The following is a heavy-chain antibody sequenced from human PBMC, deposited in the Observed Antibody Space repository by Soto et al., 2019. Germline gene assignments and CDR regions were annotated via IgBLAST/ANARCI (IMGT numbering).Heavy chain of an antibody. V-gene: IGHV4-59*01. CDR1: GASISDSH. D-gene: IGHD1-26*01. CDR2: LYSTGDT. Sequence: PSETLSLTCSVSGASISDSHWSWLRQPPGEGLEFIGHLYSTGDTSLNPSLRSRVTISVDTSKNEFSLLLSSVSAVDTAVYYCAAMLIVGATPYYFEYWDEGNLVTVSS. J-gene: IGHJ4*01. CDR3: AAMLIVGATPYYFEY.